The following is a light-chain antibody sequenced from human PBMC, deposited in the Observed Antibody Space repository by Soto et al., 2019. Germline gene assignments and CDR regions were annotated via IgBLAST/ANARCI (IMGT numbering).Light chain of an antibody. CDR2: AAS. Sequence: DIRMTQSPSSLSASVGDRVTITCRASQGIRNDLGWYQQRQGKAPKRLIYAASSLQIGVPSRFSGSGSGTEFTLKIITLQPEEFATYYSLQHNSYPWTFGQGNKVEIK. V-gene: IGKV1-17*01. CDR1: QGIRND. CDR3: LQHNSYPWT. J-gene: IGKJ1*01.